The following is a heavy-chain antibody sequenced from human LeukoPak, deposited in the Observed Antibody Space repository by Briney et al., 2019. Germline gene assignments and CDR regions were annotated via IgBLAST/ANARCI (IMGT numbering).Heavy chain of an antibody. V-gene: IGHV4-61*02. D-gene: IGHD1/OR15-1a*01. CDR3: ASGCGRTTSDAFDI. J-gene: IGHJ3*02. Sequence: SQTLSLTXTVSGGSISSGSYYWSWIRQPAGKGLEWIGRIYTSGSTNYNPSLKSRVTISVDTSKNQFSLKLSSVTAADTAVYYCASGCGRTTSDAFDIWGQGTMVTVSS. CDR1: GGSISSGSYY. CDR2: IYTSGST.